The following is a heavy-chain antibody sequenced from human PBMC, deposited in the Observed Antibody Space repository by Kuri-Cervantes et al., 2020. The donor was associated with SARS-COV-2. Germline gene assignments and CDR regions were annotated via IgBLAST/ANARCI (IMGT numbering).Heavy chain of an antibody. D-gene: IGHD1-14*01. CDR1: GFTFSSYW. CDR2: IKQDGSEK. Sequence: GESLKISCAASGFTFSSYWMSWVRQAPGKGLEWVANIKQDGSEKYYVDSVKGRFTISRDNAKNSLYLQMNSLRAEDTAVYFCAKDGGTMDYYHYMDVWGRGTAVTVSS. J-gene: IGHJ6*03. CDR3: AKDGGTMDYYHYMDV. V-gene: IGHV3-7*01.